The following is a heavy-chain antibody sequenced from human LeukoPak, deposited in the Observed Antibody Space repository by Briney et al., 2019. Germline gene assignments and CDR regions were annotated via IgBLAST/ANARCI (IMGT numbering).Heavy chain of an antibody. J-gene: IGHJ6*02. CDR2: IYYSGST. Sequence: PSETLSLTCTVSGGSVSSGSYYWSWIRQPPGKGLEWIGYIYYSGSTNYNPSLKSRVTISVDTSKNQFSLKLSSVTAADTAVYYCARGQVGSYSFYYYYGMDVWGQGTTVTVSS. V-gene: IGHV4-61*01. D-gene: IGHD1-26*01. CDR3: ARGQVGSYSFYYYYGMDV. CDR1: GGSVSSGSYY.